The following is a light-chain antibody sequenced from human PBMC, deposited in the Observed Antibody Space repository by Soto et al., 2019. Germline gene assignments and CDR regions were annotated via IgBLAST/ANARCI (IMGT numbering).Light chain of an antibody. V-gene: IGKV3-20*01. J-gene: IGKJ1*01. CDR3: QQSYSTRT. Sequence: IVLRHSPGTLSLSPGERAPLSCRASQSVSSSYLAWYQQKPGQAPRLLIYGASSRATGIPDRFSGSGSGTDFTLTISSLQPEDFATYYCQQSYSTRTFGQGTKVDIK. CDR2: GAS. CDR1: QSVSSSY.